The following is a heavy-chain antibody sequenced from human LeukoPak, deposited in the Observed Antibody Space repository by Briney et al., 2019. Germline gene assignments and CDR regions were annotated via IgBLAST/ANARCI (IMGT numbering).Heavy chain of an antibody. V-gene: IGHV3-74*01. CDR2: INTDGSST. CDR3: AKSSVVGATRGYYFDY. J-gene: IGHJ4*02. CDR1: GFTFSSYW. D-gene: IGHD1-26*01. Sequence: GSLRPSCAASGFTFSSYWMQWVRQAPGKGLVWVLRINTDGSSTSYADSVKGRFTISRDNAKNTLYLQMNSLRAEDTAVYYCAKSSVVGATRGYYFDYWGQGTLVTVSS.